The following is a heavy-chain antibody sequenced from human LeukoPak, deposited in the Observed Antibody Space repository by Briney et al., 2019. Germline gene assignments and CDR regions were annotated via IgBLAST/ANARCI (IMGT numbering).Heavy chain of an antibody. Sequence: EASVKVSCKASGGTFSSYAISWVRQAPGQGLEWMGRIIPILGIANYAQKFQGRVTITADKSTSTAYMELSSLRSEDTAVYYCASLKQRTRNYYFDYWGQGTLVTVSS. CDR3: ASLKQRTRNYYFDY. V-gene: IGHV1-69*04. D-gene: IGHD1-14*01. J-gene: IGHJ4*02. CDR1: GGTFSSYA. CDR2: IIPILGIA.